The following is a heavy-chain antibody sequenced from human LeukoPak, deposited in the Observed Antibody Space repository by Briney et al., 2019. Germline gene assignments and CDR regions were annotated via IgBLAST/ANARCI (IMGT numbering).Heavy chain of an antibody. CDR1: GGAFSSYA. Sequence: ASVKVSCKASGGAFSSYAISWVRQAPGQGLEWMAWMNPKSANTGYAQKFQGRVTVTRNTSISTAYMELSGLRSDDTAVYYCARGPMYSASYNYWGQGTLVTVSS. D-gene: IGHD1-26*01. J-gene: IGHJ4*02. V-gene: IGHV1-8*02. CDR2: MNPKSANT. CDR3: ARGPMYSASYNY.